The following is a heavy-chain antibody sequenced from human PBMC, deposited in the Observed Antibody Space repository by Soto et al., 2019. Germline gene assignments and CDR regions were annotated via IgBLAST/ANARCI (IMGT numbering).Heavy chain of an antibody. J-gene: IGHJ6*02. V-gene: IGHV1-8*01. CDR3: ARGGVIIGSHYYYYGMDV. D-gene: IGHD2-15*01. Sequence: ASVKVSCKASGYTFTSYDINWVRQATGQGLEWMGWMNPNSGNTGYAQKFQGRVTMTRNTSISTAYMERSSLRSEDTAVYYCARGGVIIGSHYYYYGMDVWGQGTTVTVSS. CDR1: GYTFTSYD. CDR2: MNPNSGNT.